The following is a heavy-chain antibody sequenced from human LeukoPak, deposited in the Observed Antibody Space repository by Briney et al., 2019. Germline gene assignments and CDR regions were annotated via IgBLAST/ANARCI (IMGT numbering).Heavy chain of an antibody. CDR2: MNEDGSRR. CDR3: AKGSYYDSSGSFYFDY. V-gene: IGHV3-7*03. D-gene: IGHD3-22*01. J-gene: IGHJ4*02. CDR1: GFIVSSKD. Sequence: TGGSLRLSCAASGFIVSSKDMSWVRQAPGKGLEWVANMNEDGSRRYYANTVKGRFTISRDNSKNTLYVQVNSLGTEDTAAYYCAKGSYYDSSGSFYFDYWGQGTLVTVSS.